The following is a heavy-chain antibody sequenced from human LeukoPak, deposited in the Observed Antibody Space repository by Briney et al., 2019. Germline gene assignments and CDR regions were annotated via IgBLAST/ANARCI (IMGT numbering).Heavy chain of an antibody. J-gene: IGHJ6*02. Sequence: SETLSLTCTVSGGSISSGDYYWSWIRQPPGKGLEWIGYIYYSGSTYYNPSLKSRVTISVDTSKNQFSLKLSSVTAADTAVYYCARAPSYSNSFYYYCYGMDVWGQGTTVTVSS. CDR2: IYYSGST. CDR1: GGSISSGDYY. CDR3: ARAPSYSNSFYYYCYGMDV. V-gene: IGHV4-30-4*01. D-gene: IGHD4-11*01.